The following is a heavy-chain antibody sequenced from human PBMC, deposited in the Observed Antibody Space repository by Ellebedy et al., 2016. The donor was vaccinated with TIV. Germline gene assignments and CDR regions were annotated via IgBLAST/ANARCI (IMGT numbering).Heavy chain of an antibody. CDR1: GYTLTDLS. CDR3: ARWPRGREDIVVVPDYYYYGMDV. D-gene: IGHD2-2*01. CDR2: FDPEDGET. J-gene: IGHJ6*02. V-gene: IGHV1-24*01. Sequence: ASVKVSXKVSGYTLTDLSMHWVRQAPGKGLEWMGGFDPEDGETIYAQKFQGRVTMTEDTSTDTAYMELSRLRSDDTAVYYCARWPRGREDIVVVPDYYYYGMDVWGQGTTVTVSS.